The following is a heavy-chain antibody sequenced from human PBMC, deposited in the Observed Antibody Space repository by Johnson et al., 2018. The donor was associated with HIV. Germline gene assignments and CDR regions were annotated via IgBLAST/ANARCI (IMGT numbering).Heavy chain of an antibody. CDR3: ARLPSGYSRDDLDI. CDR1: GFTFSNAW. CDR2: IKSKTDGGTT. Sequence: MQLVESGGGLVKPGGSLRLSCAASGFTFSNAWMSWVRQAPGKGLEWVGRIKSKTDGGTTDYAAPVKGRFTISRDNSKNTLYLQINSLRPEDTAVYYCARLPSGYSRDDLDIWGHGTMVTVSS. J-gene: IGHJ3*02. D-gene: IGHD5-18*01. V-gene: IGHV3-15*01.